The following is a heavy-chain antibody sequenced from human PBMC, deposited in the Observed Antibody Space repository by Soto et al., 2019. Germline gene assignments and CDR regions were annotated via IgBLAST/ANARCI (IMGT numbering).Heavy chain of an antibody. D-gene: IGHD5-12*01. V-gene: IGHV1-2*02. CDR1: GYNFSAHY. CDR2: ISPRRGDH. Sequence: QLVQSGAEVTKPGASVKVSCKTSGYNFSAHYIHWVRQPPGQGLEWMGWISPRRGDHHSADKFRDRLTLTTDTATTTAFMHLSGLRVNDSAVYYCAKGGGYGHGHWGQGTPIIVSS. CDR3: AKGGGYGHGH. J-gene: IGHJ4*02.